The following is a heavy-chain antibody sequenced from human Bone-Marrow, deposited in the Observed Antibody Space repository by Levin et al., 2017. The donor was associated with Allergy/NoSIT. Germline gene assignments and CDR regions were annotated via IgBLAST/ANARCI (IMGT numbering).Heavy chain of an antibody. Sequence: ASVKVSCKASGYTLTNYFMHWVRQAPGRGLEWMGTISPSGDETEYAHRFQGRISLTRDTSTSTVSIELTSLTSEDTAVYYCAREAPGTTYFDYWGQGTLVTVSS. CDR2: ISPSGDET. J-gene: IGHJ4*02. CDR1: GYTLTNYF. D-gene: IGHD1-14*01. V-gene: IGHV1-46*01. CDR3: AREAPGTTYFDY.